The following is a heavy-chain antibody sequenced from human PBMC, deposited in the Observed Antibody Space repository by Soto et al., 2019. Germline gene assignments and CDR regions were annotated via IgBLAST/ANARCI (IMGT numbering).Heavy chain of an antibody. CDR1: GFTFSSYA. CDR3: AKARTECNHYYGMDV. Sequence: EEQLVESGGGLVQPGGSLRLSCEGSGFTFSSYALSWVRLRPGRGLEWVAWISGSGTGTNTADAVKGRSTITRDNSKTTVDLQMNSLTVEDTAVYYCAKARTECNHYYGMDVWGQGTTVTVSS. D-gene: IGHD2-21*02. CDR2: ISGSGTGT. V-gene: IGHV3-23*04. J-gene: IGHJ6*02.